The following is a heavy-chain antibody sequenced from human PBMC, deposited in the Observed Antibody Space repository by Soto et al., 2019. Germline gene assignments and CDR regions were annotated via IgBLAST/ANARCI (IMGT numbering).Heavy chain of an antibody. CDR3: ATPSHYYGSGTYYSNDY. CDR1: GFTFSSYA. V-gene: IGHV3-23*01. J-gene: IGHJ4*02. D-gene: IGHD3-10*01. Sequence: GGALRLSCAASGFTFSSYAMNWVRQAPGKGLEWVSAISGNGGSIYYADSVKGRFTISRDNSKNTLYLQMNSLRAEDTAIYYCATPSHYYGSGTYYSNDYWGQGTLVTVSS. CDR2: ISGNGGSI.